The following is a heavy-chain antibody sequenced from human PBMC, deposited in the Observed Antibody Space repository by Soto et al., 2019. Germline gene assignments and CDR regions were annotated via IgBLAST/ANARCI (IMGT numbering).Heavy chain of an antibody. CDR3: ARAPSSPVAGLMYYFDY. D-gene: IGHD6-19*01. Sequence: HPGGSLRLSCAASGFTFSSYWMSWVRQAPGKGLEWVANIKQDGSEKYYVDSVKGRFTISRDNAKNSLYLQMNSLRAEDTAVYYCARAPSSPVAGLMYYFDYWGQGTLVTVSS. CDR1: GFTFSSYW. J-gene: IGHJ4*02. V-gene: IGHV3-7*04. CDR2: IKQDGSEK.